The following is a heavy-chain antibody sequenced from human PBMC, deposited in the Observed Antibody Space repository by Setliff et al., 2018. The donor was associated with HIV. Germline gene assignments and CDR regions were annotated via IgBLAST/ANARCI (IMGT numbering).Heavy chain of an antibody. CDR3: ASGLYYSHTGSFYFYD. J-gene: IGHJ4*02. CDR2: IHHSGRT. D-gene: IGHD3-10*01. V-gene: IGHV4-38-2*02. CDR1: GYSSSDGYY. Sequence: SVTLSLTCTVSGYSSSDGYYWGWVRQPPGKRLEWVASIHHSGRTYHNPSLQNRVTISVDTSQNQSSLQLRSATAADTAVYYCASGLYYSHTGSFYFYDWGRGTLVIVSS.